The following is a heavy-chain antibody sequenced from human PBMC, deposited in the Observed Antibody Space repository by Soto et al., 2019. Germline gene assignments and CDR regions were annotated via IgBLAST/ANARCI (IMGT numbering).Heavy chain of an antibody. V-gene: IGHV4-31*03. CDR1: GGSINSGGYY. Sequence: QVQLQESGPGLVKPSQTLSLICTVSGGSINSGGYYWNWIRQHPGKGLEWIGYIYYSGSTYYNPFLRSRVTISADTSENQFSLKLSSVTAADTAVYFCARGYRHSGYSSSWVFDYWGQGTLVNVSS. CDR3: ARGYRHSGYSSSWVFDY. CDR2: IYYSGST. D-gene: IGHD6-13*01. J-gene: IGHJ4*02.